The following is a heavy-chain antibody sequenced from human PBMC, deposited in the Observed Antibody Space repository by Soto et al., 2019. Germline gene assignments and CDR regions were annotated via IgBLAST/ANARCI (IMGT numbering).Heavy chain of an antibody. Sequence: ASVKVSCKVSGYTLTELSMHWVRQAPGKGLEWMGGFDPEDGETIYAQKFQGRVTMTEDTSTDTAYMELSSLRSEDTAVYYCATDSRSSGWYRDDHASYGMDAWGQGTTVTVSS. CDR3: ATDSRSSGWYRDDHASYGMDA. J-gene: IGHJ6*02. CDR2: FDPEDGET. D-gene: IGHD6-19*01. V-gene: IGHV1-24*01. CDR1: GYTLTELS.